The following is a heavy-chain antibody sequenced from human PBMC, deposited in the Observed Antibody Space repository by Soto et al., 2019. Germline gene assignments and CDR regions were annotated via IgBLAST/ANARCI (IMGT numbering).Heavy chain of an antibody. Sequence: SVTVSCTASGYTFTSYGISWVRQAPGQGLEWMGWISPIFGTANYAQKFQGRVTITADESTSTAYMELSSLRSEDTAVYYCARASMVVAATSSSHLPDYYYYGMDVWGQGTTVTVSS. CDR2: ISPIFGTA. V-gene: IGHV1-69*13. D-gene: IGHD2-15*01. J-gene: IGHJ6*02. CDR1: GYTFTSYG. CDR3: ARASMVVAATSSSHLPDYYYYGMDV.